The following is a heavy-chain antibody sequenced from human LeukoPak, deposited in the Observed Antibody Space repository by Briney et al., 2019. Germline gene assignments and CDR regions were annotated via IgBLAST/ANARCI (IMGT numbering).Heavy chain of an antibody. CDR3: ARVQEMATTNYDY. Sequence: SETLSLTCAVYGGSFSGYYWSWIRQPPGKGLEWIGYIYYSGSTYYNPSLKSRVTISVDTSKNQFSLKLSSVTAADTAVYYCARVQEMATTNYDYWGQGTLVTVSS. CDR2: IYYSGST. J-gene: IGHJ4*02. D-gene: IGHD5-24*01. V-gene: IGHV4-34*01. CDR1: GGSFSGYY.